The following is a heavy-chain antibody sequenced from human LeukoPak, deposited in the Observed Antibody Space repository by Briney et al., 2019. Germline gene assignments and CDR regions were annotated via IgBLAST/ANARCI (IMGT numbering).Heavy chain of an antibody. CDR3: ARAGDSSGYSDY. CDR1: GGSFSGYY. Sequence: NPSETLSLTCAVYGGSFSGYYWSWIRQPPGKGLEWIGEINHSGSTNYNPSLKSRVTISVDTSKNQFSLKLSSVTAADTAVYYCARAGDSSGYSDYWGQGTLVTVSS. CDR2: INHSGST. J-gene: IGHJ4*02. V-gene: IGHV4-34*01. D-gene: IGHD3-22*01.